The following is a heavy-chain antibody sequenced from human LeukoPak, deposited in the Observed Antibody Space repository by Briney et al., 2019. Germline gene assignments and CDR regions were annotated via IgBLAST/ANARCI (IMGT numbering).Heavy chain of an antibody. CDR1: GGSISSYY. CDR2: IYYSGTT. Sequence: SETLSLTCTVSGGSISSYYWSWLRQPPGKGVEWIGYIYYSGTTNYNPSLKSRVPISVATSKTQYSLKLSPVTAADTAVYYCARGVYIAAAQYGYWGQGTLVTVSS. V-gene: IGHV4-59*13. J-gene: IGHJ4*02. D-gene: IGHD6-13*01. CDR3: ARGVYIAAAQYGY.